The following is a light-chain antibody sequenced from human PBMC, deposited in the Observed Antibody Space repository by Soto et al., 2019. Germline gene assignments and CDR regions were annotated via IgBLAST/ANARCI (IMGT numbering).Light chain of an antibody. V-gene: IGKV3-20*01. CDR2: NTS. J-gene: IGKJ3*01. Sequence: EIVLTQSPGTLSLSPGEGATVSCRVSQSINSKSLVWYQRKFGQAPRLLIYNTSSRATGIPDRFSGSGSGTDFTLSISRLEPEDFAAYYCQHYGGSFIFGPGTKVDFK. CDR1: QSINSKS. CDR3: QHYGGSFI.